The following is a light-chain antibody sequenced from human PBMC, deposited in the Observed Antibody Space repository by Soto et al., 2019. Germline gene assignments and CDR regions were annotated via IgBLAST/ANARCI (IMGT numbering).Light chain of an antibody. Sequence: QAVVTQEPSLTVSPGGTVTLTCASSTGAVSSGYYANWFQQRPGQAPRSLIFDTYNRHSWTPARFSGSLFGGKATLTLTGVQPEDEAKYYCLLYYDSSRVFGGGTQLTVL. CDR2: DTY. CDR3: LLYYDSSRV. CDR1: TGAVSSGYY. J-gene: IGLJ3*02. V-gene: IGLV7-43*01.